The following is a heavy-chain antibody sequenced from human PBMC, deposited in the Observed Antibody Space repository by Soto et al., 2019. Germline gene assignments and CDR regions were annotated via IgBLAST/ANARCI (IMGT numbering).Heavy chain of an antibody. CDR2: INPNSGGT. CDR3: ARXRELLWFGELSTRAFDI. CDR1: GYTFTGCY. V-gene: IGHV1-2*04. D-gene: IGHD3-10*01. Sequence: GASVKVSCKASGYTFTGCYMHWVRQAPGQGLEWMGWINPNSGGTNYAQKFQGWVTMTRDTSISTAYMELSRLRSDDTAVYYCARXRELLWFGELSTRAFDIWGQGTMVTVSS. J-gene: IGHJ3*02.